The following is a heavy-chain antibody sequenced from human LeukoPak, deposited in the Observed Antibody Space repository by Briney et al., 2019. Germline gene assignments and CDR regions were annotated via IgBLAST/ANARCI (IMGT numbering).Heavy chain of an antibody. CDR1: VWSFSGYY. J-gene: IGHJ3*02. CDR3: ARDVAVAGAGSNRGNAFDI. CDR2: MNHCGST. Sequence: SETLSLTCPVCVWSFSGYYWSWIRQPPGKGLDGIGVMNHCGSTNHNPTLKSGVTIPVDTSKNQFSLKLRSVTAADKAVYYYARDVAVAGAGSNRGNAFDIWGQGTMVTVSS. D-gene: IGHD6-19*01. V-gene: IGHV4-34*01.